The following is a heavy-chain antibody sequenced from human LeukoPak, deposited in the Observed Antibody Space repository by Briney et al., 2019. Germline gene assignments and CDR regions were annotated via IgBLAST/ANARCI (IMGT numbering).Heavy chain of an antibody. D-gene: IGHD2-2*01. CDR1: GGSISSSSYY. V-gene: IGHV4-39*07. Sequence: SETLSLTCTVSGGSISSSSYYWGWIRQPPGKGLEWIGSIYYSGSTYYNPSLKSRVTIPVDTSKNQFSLKLSSVTAADTAVYYCARGTHCSSTSCSDAFDIWGQGTMVTVSS. CDR3: ARGTHCSSTSCSDAFDI. CDR2: IYYSGST. J-gene: IGHJ3*02.